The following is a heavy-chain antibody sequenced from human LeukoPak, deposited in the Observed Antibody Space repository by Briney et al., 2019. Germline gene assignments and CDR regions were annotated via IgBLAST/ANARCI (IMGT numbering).Heavy chain of an antibody. Sequence: RSGGSLRLSCAASGFTFSGSALHWVRQASGKGLEWVGRIRSTANGYATAYAASVKGRFTISRGDSKNTAYLQMDSLKTEDTAVYYCTGNYYGSGSYADSDYWGQGTLVTVSS. J-gene: IGHJ4*02. CDR1: GFTFSGSA. CDR2: IRSTANGYAT. V-gene: IGHV3-73*01. CDR3: TGNYYGSGSYADSDY. D-gene: IGHD3-10*01.